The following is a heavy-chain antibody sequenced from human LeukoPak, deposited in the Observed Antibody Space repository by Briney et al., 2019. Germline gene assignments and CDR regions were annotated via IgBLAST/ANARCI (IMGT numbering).Heavy chain of an antibody. CDR1: GGSVSSGSYY. J-gene: IGHJ3*02. Sequence: TSQTLSLTCTVSGGSVSSGSYYWSWIRRPAGKGLEWIGRMYISGSANYNPSLNSRVTISVDTSKNQFSLNLTSATAADTAVYYCARAHSILGPPRPFDIWGQGTMVTVSS. CDR3: ARAHSILGPPRPFDI. V-gene: IGHV4-61*02. CDR2: MYISGSA. D-gene: IGHD2/OR15-2a*01.